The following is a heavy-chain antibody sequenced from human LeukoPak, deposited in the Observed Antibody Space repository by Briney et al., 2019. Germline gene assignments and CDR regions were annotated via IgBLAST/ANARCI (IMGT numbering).Heavy chain of an antibody. J-gene: IGHJ4*02. CDR3: ARGNYYGSGPTYYFDY. V-gene: IGHV4-59*12. D-gene: IGHD3-10*01. CDR2: IHYSGST. CDR1: GGSISSYY. Sequence: SETLSLTCTVSGGSISSYYWSWIRQPPGKGLEWIGYIHYSGSTYYNPSLKSRVTISVDTSKNQFSLKLSSVTAADTAVYYCARGNYYGSGPTYYFDYWGQGTLVTVSS.